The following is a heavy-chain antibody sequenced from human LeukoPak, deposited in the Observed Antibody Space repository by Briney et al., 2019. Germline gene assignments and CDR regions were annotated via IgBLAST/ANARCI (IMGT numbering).Heavy chain of an antibody. Sequence: SETLSLTCAVYGGSFSGYYWSWIRQPPGKGLEWIGEINHSGSTNYNPSLKSRVTISVDTSKNQFSLKLSSVTAADTAVYYCASGREYYYGSGPMDVWGKGTTVTISS. V-gene: IGHV4-34*01. CDR2: INHSGST. CDR1: GGSFSGYY. J-gene: IGHJ6*03. D-gene: IGHD3-10*01. CDR3: ASGREYYYGSGPMDV.